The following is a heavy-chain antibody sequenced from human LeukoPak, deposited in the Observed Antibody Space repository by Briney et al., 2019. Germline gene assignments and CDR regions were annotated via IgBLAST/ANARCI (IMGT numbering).Heavy chain of an antibody. V-gene: IGHV1-46*01. Sequence: ASVKVSCKASGYTFTSYYMHWVRQAPGQGLEWMGIINPSGGSTSYAQKFQGRVTMTRDTSTSTVYMELSSLRSEDTAVYYCARSGRWFGEFQYYFDYWGQGTLVTVSS. CDR2: INPSGGST. J-gene: IGHJ4*02. CDR1: GYTFTSYY. CDR3: ARSGRWFGEFQYYFDY. D-gene: IGHD3-10*01.